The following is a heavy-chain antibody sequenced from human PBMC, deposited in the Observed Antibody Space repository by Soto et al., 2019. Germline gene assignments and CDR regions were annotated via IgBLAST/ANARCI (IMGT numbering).Heavy chain of an antibody. J-gene: IGHJ6*04. V-gene: IGHV1-3*01. D-gene: IGHD3-3*01. CDR3: AREDYHYDFWSGYPPGV. Sequence: ASVKVSCKASGYTFTSYAMHWVRQAPGQRLEWMGWINADNGNTKYSQKFQGRVTITRDTSASTAYMELSSLRSEDTAVYYCAREDYHYDFWSGYPPGVWGKGTTVTVSS. CDR1: GYTFTSYA. CDR2: INADNGNT.